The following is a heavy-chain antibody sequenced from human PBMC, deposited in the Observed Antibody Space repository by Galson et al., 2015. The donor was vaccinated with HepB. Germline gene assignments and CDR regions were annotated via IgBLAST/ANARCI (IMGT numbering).Heavy chain of an antibody. V-gene: IGHV3-30*18. Sequence: SLRLSCAASGFTFSSYGMHWVRQAPGKGLEWVAVISYDGSIKYYADSVKGRFTISRDNSKNTLYLQMNSLRAEDTAVYYCAKEGRDTAMVITPGGMDVWGQGTTVTVSS. CDR3: AKEGRDTAMVITPGGMDV. CDR1: GFTFSSYG. J-gene: IGHJ6*02. D-gene: IGHD5-18*01. CDR2: ISYDGSIK.